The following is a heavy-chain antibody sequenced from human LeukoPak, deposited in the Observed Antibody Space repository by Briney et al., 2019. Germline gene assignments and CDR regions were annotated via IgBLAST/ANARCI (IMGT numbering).Heavy chain of an antibody. J-gene: IGHJ6*03. D-gene: IGHD1-26*01. CDR2: INHSGST. CDR1: GGSFRGYY. CDR3: ARGPRLYSGSYNGYYYYYYIEV. V-gene: IGHV4-34*01. Sequence: ASETLFLTCAVYGGSFRGYYCSWIRQPPGKGLESIGEINHSGSTNYNPSLKSRVTISVDTSKNQFSLKLSSVTAADTAVYYCARGPRLYSGSYNGYYYYYYIEVWGKGTTVTVSS.